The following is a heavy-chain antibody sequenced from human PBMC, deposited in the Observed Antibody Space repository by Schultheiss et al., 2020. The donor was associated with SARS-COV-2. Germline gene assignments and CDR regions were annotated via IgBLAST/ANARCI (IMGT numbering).Heavy chain of an antibody. CDR3: ARDRAPYYYDSSGYYADY. CDR2: ISGYNGAT. D-gene: IGHD3-22*01. J-gene: IGHJ4*02. V-gene: IGHV1-18*04. CDR1: GYTFTSYY. Sequence: ASVKVSCKASGYTFTSYYMHWVRQAPGQGLEWMGWISGYNGATSYTQKFQGRVTMTTDTSTSTAYMELRSLRSDDTAVYYCARDRAPYYYDSSGYYADYWGQGTLVTVSS.